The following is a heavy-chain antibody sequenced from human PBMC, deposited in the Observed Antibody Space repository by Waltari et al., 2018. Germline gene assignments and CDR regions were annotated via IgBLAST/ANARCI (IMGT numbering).Heavy chain of an antibody. D-gene: IGHD6-19*01. CDR1: GDTFTGYS. J-gene: IGHJ4*02. CDR2: INPNSGGT. CDR3: ARGLQGSSCWYRY. Sequence: QLQLLQAVAEVKKPVASVKVSCKASGDTFTGYSVHWVRQAPGQGLEWMVRINPNSGGTNYAQKLQGRVTTTTDKSSSTAYMELSRLRSDDRAGYYCARGLQGSSCWYRYGGKGTLVTVSS. V-gene: IGHV1-2*06.